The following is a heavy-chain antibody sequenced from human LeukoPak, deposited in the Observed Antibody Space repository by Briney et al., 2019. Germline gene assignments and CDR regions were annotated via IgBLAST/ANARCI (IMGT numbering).Heavy chain of an antibody. Sequence: GASVKVSCKASGYTFTSYGISWVRQAPGQGLEWMGWISAYNGNTNYAQKLQGRVTMTTDTSTSTAYMELRSLRSDDTAVYYCARDATYYDILTGYYSNGVDYWGQGTLVTVSS. CDR3: ARDATYYDILTGYYSNGVDY. J-gene: IGHJ4*02. D-gene: IGHD3-9*01. V-gene: IGHV1-18*01. CDR1: GYTFTSYG. CDR2: ISAYNGNT.